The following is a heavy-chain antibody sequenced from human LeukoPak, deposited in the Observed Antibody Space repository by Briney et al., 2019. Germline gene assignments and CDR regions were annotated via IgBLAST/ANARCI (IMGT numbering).Heavy chain of an antibody. V-gene: IGHV3-30*02. Sequence: GGSLRLSCAASGFIFRSYGMHWVRQAPGKGLEWVAFILFDGSNTKYADSVKGRFTISRDNSKNTLYLQMNNLRNEDTAVYYCANQKLSGAYLPDSWGQGTLVTVSS. CDR1: GFIFRSYG. D-gene: IGHD3-10*01. CDR2: ILFDGSNT. J-gene: IGHJ4*02. CDR3: ANQKLSGAYLPDS.